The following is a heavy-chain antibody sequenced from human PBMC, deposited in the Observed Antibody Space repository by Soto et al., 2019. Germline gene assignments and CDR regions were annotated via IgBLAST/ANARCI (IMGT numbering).Heavy chain of an antibody. CDR3: ARETTIFDAFDI. V-gene: IGHV3-74*01. D-gene: IGHD4-17*01. J-gene: IGHJ3*02. CDR2: INSDGSST. Sequence: PGGSLRLSCAASGFTFSSYWMHWVRQAPGKGLVWVSRINSDGSSTSYADSVKGRFTISRDNAKNTLYLQMNSLRAEDTAVYYCARETTIFDAFDIWGQGTMVTVSS. CDR1: GFTFSSYW.